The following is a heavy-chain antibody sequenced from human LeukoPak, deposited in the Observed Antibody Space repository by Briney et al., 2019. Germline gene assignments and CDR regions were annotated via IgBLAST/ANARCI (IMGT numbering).Heavy chain of an antibody. J-gene: IGHJ3*02. V-gene: IGHV3-30*18. D-gene: IGHD3-16*01. CDR3: AKSKWVWIDFDAFDI. CDR1: GFTFSSYA. CDR2: ISYDGSNK. Sequence: PGRSLRLSCAASGFTFSSYAMHWVRQAPGKGLEWVAVISYDGSNKYYADSVKGRFTISRDNSKNTLYLQMNSLRAEDTAVYCCAKSKWVWIDFDAFDIWGQGTMVTVSS.